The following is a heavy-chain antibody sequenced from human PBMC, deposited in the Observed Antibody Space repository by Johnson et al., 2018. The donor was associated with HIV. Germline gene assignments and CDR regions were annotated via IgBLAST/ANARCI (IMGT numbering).Heavy chain of an antibody. CDR1: GFTISSYW. CDR3: ARDQSGYVL. D-gene: IGHD5-12*01. J-gene: IGHJ3*01. Sequence: VQLVESGGGVVQPGGSLRLSCAASGFTISSYWMSWVRQAPGKGLEWVANIKEDGSAKYYVDSVRGRFTISRDKAKNSLFLQMDSLRAEDTAVYYCARDQSGYVLWGPGTMVTVSP. CDR2: IKEDGSAK. V-gene: IGHV3-7*05.